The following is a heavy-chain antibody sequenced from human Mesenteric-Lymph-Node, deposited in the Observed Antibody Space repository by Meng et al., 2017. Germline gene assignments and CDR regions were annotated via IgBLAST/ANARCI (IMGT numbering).Heavy chain of an antibody. CDR3: ARDTSPRYDYGVKFDY. D-gene: IGHD4-17*01. Sequence: QVQVVLSGSGLKEPEASVKVSCKASGYTVTSYAMNWVRQAPGQGLEWMGWINTNTGNPTDAQGFTGRFVFSLDTSVSTAYLQISSLKAEDTAVYYCARDTSPRYDYGVKFDYWGQGTLVTVSS. V-gene: IGHV7-4-1*02. J-gene: IGHJ4*02. CDR2: INTNTGNP. CDR1: GYTVTSYA.